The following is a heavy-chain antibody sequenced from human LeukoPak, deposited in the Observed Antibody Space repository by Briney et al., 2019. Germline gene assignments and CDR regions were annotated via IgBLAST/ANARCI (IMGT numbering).Heavy chain of an antibody. J-gene: IGHJ5*02. V-gene: IGHV1-18*01. D-gene: IGHD5-18*01. CDR1: GYTFTSYG. CDR2: ISAYNGNT. Sequence: ASVKVSCKASGYTFTSYGISWVRQAPGQGLEWMGWISAYNGNTNYAQKLRGRVTMTTDTSTSTAYMELRSLRSDDTAVYYCARGHIQLWSNREYNWFDLWGQGTLVTVSS. CDR3: ARGHIQLWSNREYNWFDL.